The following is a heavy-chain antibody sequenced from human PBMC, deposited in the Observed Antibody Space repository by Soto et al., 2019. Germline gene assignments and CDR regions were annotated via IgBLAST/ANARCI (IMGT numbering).Heavy chain of an antibody. CDR2: IYYSGSA. Sequence: QVRLQESGPGLVKPSQTLSLTCTVSGGSMRSDNYFWSWIRQPPGKGLEWIGYIYYSGSAYYNPSLVRRITVQVDTSKKHFPLKLPSVTAADTAIYYCPGLKPPQIVSDPPIRGSHWFDPGGQGALVTVSS. CDR3: PGLKPPQIVSDPPIRGSHWFDP. D-gene: IGHD3-10*01. V-gene: IGHV4-30-4*01. CDR1: GGSMRSDNYF. J-gene: IGHJ5*02.